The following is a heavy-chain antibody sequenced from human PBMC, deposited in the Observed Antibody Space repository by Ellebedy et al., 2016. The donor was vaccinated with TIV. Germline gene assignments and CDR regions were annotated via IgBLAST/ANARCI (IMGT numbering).Heavy chain of an antibody. Sequence: ASVKVSCKASGGTFSSYAISWVRQAPGQGLEWMGGIIPIFGTANYAQKFQGRVTTTADESTSTAYMELSSLRSEDTAVYYCARVILGGEQLLWSSGGWFDPWGQGTLVTVSS. CDR3: ARVILGGEQLLWSSGGWFDP. J-gene: IGHJ5*02. V-gene: IGHV1-69*13. CDR2: IIPIFGTA. CDR1: GGTFSSYA. D-gene: IGHD2-2*01.